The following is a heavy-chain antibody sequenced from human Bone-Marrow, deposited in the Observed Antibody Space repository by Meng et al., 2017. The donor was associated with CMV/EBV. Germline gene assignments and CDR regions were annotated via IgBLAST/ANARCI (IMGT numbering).Heavy chain of an antibody. Sequence: GESLKISCAASGFTFSSYWMHWVRQAPGKGLVWVSRINSDGSSTSYADSVKGRFTISRDNSKNTLYLQMNSLRAEDTAVYYCAKVLYSSSSGDYWGQGTLVTFSS. V-gene: IGHV3-74*01. J-gene: IGHJ4*02. D-gene: IGHD6-6*01. CDR2: INSDGSST. CDR1: GFTFSSYW. CDR3: AKVLYSSSSGDY.